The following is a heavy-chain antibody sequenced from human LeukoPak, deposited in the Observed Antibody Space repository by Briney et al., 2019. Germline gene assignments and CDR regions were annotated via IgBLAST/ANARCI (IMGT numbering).Heavy chain of an antibody. D-gene: IGHD1-26*01. CDR2: IYSGGST. CDR3: ARELVGAEAFDI. Sequence: GGSLRLSCAASGFTLSSNYMSWVRQAPGKGLEWVSVIYSGGSTYYADSVKGRFTISRDNSKNTLYLQMNSMRAEDTAVYYCARELVGAEAFDIWGQGTMVTVSS. J-gene: IGHJ3*02. CDR1: GFTLSSNY. V-gene: IGHV3-66*01.